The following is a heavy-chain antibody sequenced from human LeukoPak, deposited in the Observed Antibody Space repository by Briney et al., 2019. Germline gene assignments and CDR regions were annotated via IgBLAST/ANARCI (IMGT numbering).Heavy chain of an antibody. J-gene: IGHJ5*02. V-gene: IGHV1-2*02. Sequence: GASVKVSCKASGGTFSSYAISWVRQAPGQGLEWMGWINPNSGGTNYAQKFQGRVTMTRDTSISTAYMELSRLRSDDMAVYYCARHDYSNGDWFDPWGQGTLVTVSS. CDR3: ARHDYSNGDWFDP. CDR2: INPNSGGT. D-gene: IGHD4-11*01. CDR1: GGTFSSYA.